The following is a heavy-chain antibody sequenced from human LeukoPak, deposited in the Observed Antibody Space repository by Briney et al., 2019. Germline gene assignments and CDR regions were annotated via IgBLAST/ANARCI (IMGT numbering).Heavy chain of an antibody. D-gene: IGHD2-21*01. CDR2: IYYSGST. J-gene: IGHJ6*03. Sequence: SETLSLTCTVSGGSISSGDYYWSWIRQPPGKGLEWIGYIYYSGSTYYNPSLKSRVTISVDTSKNQFSLKLSSVTAADTAVYYCARVVSISYYYYYYMDVWGKGTTVTVPS. CDR1: GGSISSGDYY. V-gene: IGHV4-30-4*08. CDR3: ARVVSISYYYYYYMDV.